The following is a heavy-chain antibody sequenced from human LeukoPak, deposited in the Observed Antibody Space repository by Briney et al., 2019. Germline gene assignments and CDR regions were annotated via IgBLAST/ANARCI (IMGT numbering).Heavy chain of an antibody. Sequence: SETLSLTCAVYGGSFSGYYWSWIRQPPGKGLEWIGEINHSGSTNYNPSLKSRVTISVDTSKNQFSLKLSSVTAADTAVYYCARKLPVFDYWGQGTLVTVSS. CDR3: ARKLPVFDY. D-gene: IGHD5-24*01. J-gene: IGHJ4*02. V-gene: IGHV4-34*01. CDR2: INHSGST. CDR1: GGSFSGYY.